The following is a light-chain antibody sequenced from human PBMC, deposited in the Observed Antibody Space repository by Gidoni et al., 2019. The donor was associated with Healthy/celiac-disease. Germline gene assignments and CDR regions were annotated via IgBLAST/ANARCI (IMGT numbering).Light chain of an antibody. V-gene: IGLV3-1*01. Sequence: SYELTQPPSVSVSPGQTASITCSGVKLGDKYACWYQQKQGQSPVLVIYQDGKRPSGIPERFSGSTSGNTATLTISGTQAMDEADYYCQAWDSSTAVFGGGTKLTVL. J-gene: IGLJ2*01. CDR1: KLGDKY. CDR3: QAWDSSTAV. CDR2: QDG.